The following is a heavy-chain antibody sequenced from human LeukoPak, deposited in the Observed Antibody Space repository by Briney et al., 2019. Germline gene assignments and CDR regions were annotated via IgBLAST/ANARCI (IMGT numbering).Heavy chain of an antibody. CDR3: ARFTPQGYGWGGYNRFDP. D-gene: IGHD3-16*01. V-gene: IGHV4-59*01. J-gene: IGHJ5*02. Sequence: SQTLSLTCTVSGGSISSYYWNWIRQPPGKGLEWIGYIYYSGSTNYNPSLKSRVTISVDTSKNQFSLNLTSVTAADTAVYYCARFTPQGYGWGGYNRFDPWGQGTLVTVSS. CDR1: GGSISSYY. CDR2: IYYSGST.